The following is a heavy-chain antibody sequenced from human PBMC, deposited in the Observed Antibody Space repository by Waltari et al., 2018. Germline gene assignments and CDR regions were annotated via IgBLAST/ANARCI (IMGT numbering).Heavy chain of an antibody. J-gene: IGHJ3*02. Sequence: QVHLVESGGGVVQPGRSLRLSCAASGFTFSWYSLNWVRQAPGKGLEWGAFIAGDGTTDHYADSVKGRFTISRDNSKNTLFLQMNSVKAEDTAIYYCARRSSMGVFRALDIWGQGTMVSVSS. D-gene: IGHD6-19*01. CDR1: GFTFSWYS. CDR2: IAGDGTTD. V-gene: IGHV3-30*19. CDR3: ARRSSMGVFRALDI.